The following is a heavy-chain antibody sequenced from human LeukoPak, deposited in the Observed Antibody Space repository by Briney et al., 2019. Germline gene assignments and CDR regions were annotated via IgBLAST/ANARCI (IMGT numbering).Heavy chain of an antibody. J-gene: IGHJ6*03. Sequence: SQTLSLTCTVSGGSISSGSYYWSWIRQPAGKGLEWIGRIYTSGSTNYNPSLKSRVTISVDTSKNQFSLKLSSVTAADTAVYYCARLIYYDKSAYYMDVWGKGTTVTVSS. CDR3: ARLIYYDKSAYYMDV. D-gene: IGHD3-22*01. V-gene: IGHV4-61*02. CDR2: IYTSGST. CDR1: GGSISSGSYY.